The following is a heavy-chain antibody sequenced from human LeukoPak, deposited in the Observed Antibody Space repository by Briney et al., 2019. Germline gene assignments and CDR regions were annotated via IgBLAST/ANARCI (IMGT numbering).Heavy chain of an antibody. CDR1: GGSISSSDYY. J-gene: IGHJ4*02. CDR2: IYYSGTT. D-gene: IGHD2-21*02. Sequence: SETLSLTCTVSGGSISSSDYYWGWIRQPPGKGLEWIASIYYSGTTHYNPSHQSRVTISVDTSKNQFSLKLSSVNAADTAVYYCARVIVVGTSPDRIDYWGQGTLVTVSS. V-gene: IGHV4-39*07. CDR3: ARVIVVGTSPDRIDY.